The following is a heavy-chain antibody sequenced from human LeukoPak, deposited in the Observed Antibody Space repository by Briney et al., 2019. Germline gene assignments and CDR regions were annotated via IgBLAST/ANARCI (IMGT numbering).Heavy chain of an antibody. D-gene: IGHD3-10*01. CDR2: IYYSGST. CDR1: GGSISSYY. J-gene: IGHJ4*02. CDR3: ARHGSPSGSGIDY. V-gene: IGHV4-59*08. Sequence: PSETLSLTCTVSGGSISSYYWSWIRQPPGKGLEWIGYIYYSGSTNYNPSLKSRVTISVDTSKNQFSLKLSSGTAADTAVYYCARHGSPSGSGIDYWGQGTLVTVSS.